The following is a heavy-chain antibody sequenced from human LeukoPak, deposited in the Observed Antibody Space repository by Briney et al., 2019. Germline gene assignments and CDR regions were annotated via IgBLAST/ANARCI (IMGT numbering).Heavy chain of an antibody. CDR3: VKDVSLGFCSGGSCSAHFDH. CDR2: ISWNSGSI. V-gene: IGHV3-9*03. D-gene: IGHD2-15*01. J-gene: IGHJ4*02. CDR1: GFIFDDYA. Sequence: GGSLRLSCAASGFIFDDYAMHWVRQAPGKGLEWVSGISWNSGSIVYVDSVKGRFTISRDNAKNSPYLQMDSLTPDDMALYYCVKDVSLGFCSGGSCSAHFDHWGQGTLVTVSS.